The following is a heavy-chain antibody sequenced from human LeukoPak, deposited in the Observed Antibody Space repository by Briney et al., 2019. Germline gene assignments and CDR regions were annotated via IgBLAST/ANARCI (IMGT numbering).Heavy chain of an antibody. CDR2: INPNSGGT. D-gene: IGHD3-10*01. Sequence: ASVKVSCKASGYTLTGYYMHWVRQAPGQGLEWMGWINPNSGGTNYAQKFQGRVTMTRDTSISTAYMELSRLRSDDTAVYYCARDPPRFHLWFGEPSYMDVWGKGTTVTVSS. V-gene: IGHV1-2*02. CDR3: ARDPPRFHLWFGEPSYMDV. CDR1: GYTLTGYY. J-gene: IGHJ6*03.